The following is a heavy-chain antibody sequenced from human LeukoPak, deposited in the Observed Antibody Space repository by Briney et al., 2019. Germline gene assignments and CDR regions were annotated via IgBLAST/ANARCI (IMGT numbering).Heavy chain of an antibody. CDR1: GFTFSGHL. CDR3: TRDRSRAEDD. J-gene: IGHJ4*02. Sequence: GGSLRLSCAASGFTFSGHLMSWVRQAPGKGLEWVANINQGGSDKYYVDSVKGRFTISRDNANNLLYLQMNSLRGEDTAVYYCTRDRSRAEDDWGQGTPVTVSS. CDR2: INQGGSDK. D-gene: IGHD1-14*01. V-gene: IGHV3-7*01.